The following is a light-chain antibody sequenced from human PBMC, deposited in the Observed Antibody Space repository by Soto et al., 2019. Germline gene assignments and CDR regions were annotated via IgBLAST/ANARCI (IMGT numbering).Light chain of an antibody. J-gene: IGKJ2*01. CDR1: QSVSSSY. Sequence: EIVLTQSPGTLSLSPGERATLSCRASQSVSSSYLAWYQQKPGQAPRLLIYGASYRATGIPDRFSGRGSGTDFTLTISRLEPEDSAVYYCQQYDDSLSSFTFGQGTNLEIK. CDR2: GAS. CDR3: QQYDDSLSSFT. V-gene: IGKV3-20*01.